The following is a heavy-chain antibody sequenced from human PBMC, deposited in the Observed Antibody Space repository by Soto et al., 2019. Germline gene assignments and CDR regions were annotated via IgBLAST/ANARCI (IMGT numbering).Heavy chain of an antibody. D-gene: IGHD5-18*01. V-gene: IGHV1-18*04. CDR1: GYTFTSYG. CDR2: ISAYNGNT. Sequence: ASVKVSCKASGYTFTSYGSSWVRQAPGQGLEWMGWISAYNGNTNYAQKLQGRVTMTTDTSTSTAYMELMSLRSDDTAVYYCARGEGIQLWSYYYYGMDVWGQGTTVTVSS. J-gene: IGHJ6*02. CDR3: ARGEGIQLWSYYYYGMDV.